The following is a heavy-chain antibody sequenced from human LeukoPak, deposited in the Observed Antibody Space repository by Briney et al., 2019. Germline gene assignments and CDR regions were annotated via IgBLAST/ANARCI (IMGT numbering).Heavy chain of an antibody. V-gene: IGHV1-8*01. CDR3: ARKIGRYYYYYMDV. D-gene: IGHD3-10*01. Sequence: ASVKVSCKASGYTFTSYDINWVRQAPGQGLEWMGWMNPNSGNTGYAQKFQGRVTMTRNTSISTAYMELSSLRSEDTAVYYCARKIGRYYYYYMDVWGKGTTVTISS. J-gene: IGHJ6*03. CDR2: MNPNSGNT. CDR1: GYTFTSYD.